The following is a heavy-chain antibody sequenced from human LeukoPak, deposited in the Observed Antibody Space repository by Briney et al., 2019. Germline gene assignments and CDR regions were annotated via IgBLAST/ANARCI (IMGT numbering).Heavy chain of an antibody. CDR1: GGSISSSSYY. CDR2: IYYSGST. V-gene: IGHV4-39*07. D-gene: IGHD5-12*01. CDR3: ARGMAAAYDYNWFDP. J-gene: IGHJ5*02. Sequence: SETLSLTCTVSGGSISSSSYYCGWIRQPPGKGLEWIGSIYYSGSTYYNPSLKSRVTMSVDTSKNQFSLKLSFVTAADTAVYFCARGMAAAYDYNWFDPWGQGTLVTVSS.